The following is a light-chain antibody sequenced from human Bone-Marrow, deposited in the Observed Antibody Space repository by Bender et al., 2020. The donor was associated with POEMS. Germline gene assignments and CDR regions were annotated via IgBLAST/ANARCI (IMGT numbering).Light chain of an antibody. CDR2: EVT. V-gene: IGLV2-23*02. CDR1: SSDVATYDF. Sequence: QSVLTQPPSVSGSPGQSITISCTGTSSDVATYDFVSWYQQHPGRAPKLILYEVTKRPSGVSDRFSGFKSDDRAYLTTSGLQAEDEADYYCCSYAGGRNLVILGGGTKLTVL. J-gene: IGLJ2*01. CDR3: CSYAGGRNLVI.